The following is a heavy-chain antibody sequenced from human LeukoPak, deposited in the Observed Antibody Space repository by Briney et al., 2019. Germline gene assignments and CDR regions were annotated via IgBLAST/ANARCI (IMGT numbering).Heavy chain of an antibody. D-gene: IGHD3-10*01. V-gene: IGHV1-69*01. CDR2: IIPIFGTA. Sequence: GSSVKVSCKASGGTFSSYAISWVRQAPGQGLEWMGGIIPIFGTANYAQKFQGRVTITADESTSTAYMELSSLRSEDTAVYYCAVSMRGVPGYYYGMDVWGQGTTVTVSS. CDR3: AVSMRGVPGYYYGMDV. CDR1: GGTFSSYA. J-gene: IGHJ6*02.